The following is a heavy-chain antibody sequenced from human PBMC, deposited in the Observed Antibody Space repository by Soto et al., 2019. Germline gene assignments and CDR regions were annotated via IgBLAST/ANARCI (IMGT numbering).Heavy chain of an antibody. CDR2: IYHSGST. Sequence: TLALTCAFSGGSISSCGYPWRCIRQPAGKGLEWIGYIYHSGSTYYNPSLKSRVTISVDRSKNQFPLKLSSVTAADTAVYYCARVRRVLRYFDRTGWFDPWGQGTLVTVSS. CDR1: GGSISSCGYP. J-gene: IGHJ5*02. CDR3: ARVRRVLRYFDRTGWFDP. V-gene: IGHV4-30-2*01. D-gene: IGHD3-9*01.